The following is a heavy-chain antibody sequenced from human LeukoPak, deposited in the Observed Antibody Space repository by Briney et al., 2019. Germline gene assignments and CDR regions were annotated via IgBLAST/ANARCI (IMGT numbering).Heavy chain of an antibody. CDR1: GFIFNNYG. CDR2: ISNDGGGT. V-gene: IGHV3-23*01. CDR3: ARSLGAYGMDV. Sequence: PGGSLRLSCAASGFIFNNYGLIWVRQAPGKGLEWVSAISNDGGGTNYADFVKGRFTISRDNSKNTLYLQMNSLRAEDTAVYYCARSLGAYGMDVWGQGTTVTVS. J-gene: IGHJ6*02. D-gene: IGHD3-16*01.